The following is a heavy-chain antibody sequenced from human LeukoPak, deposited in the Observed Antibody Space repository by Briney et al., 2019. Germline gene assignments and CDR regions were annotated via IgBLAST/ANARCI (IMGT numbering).Heavy chain of an antibody. CDR1: GYTFTDYY. D-gene: IGHD1-26*01. CDR3: ARDLAMYSPDLDY. J-gene: IGHJ4*02. V-gene: IGHV1-2*02. CDR2: INPKTGVT. Sequence: ASVKISCKACGYTFTDYYLHWVRQAPGHGLEWMGWINPKTGVTKYAQNFQGRVTMTRDTSINTAYMEVSRLRSDDTAVFYCARDLAMYSPDLDYWGQGTLVTVSS.